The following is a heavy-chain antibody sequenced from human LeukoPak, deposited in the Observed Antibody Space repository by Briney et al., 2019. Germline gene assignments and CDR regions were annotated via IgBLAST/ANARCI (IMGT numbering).Heavy chain of an antibody. J-gene: IGHJ6*03. CDR3: ARFNGYYMDV. V-gene: IGHV3-48*01. Sequence: GGSLRLSCAASGFTFSTYKMNWVRQAPGKGLEWVSYITSGSTTIYYADSVKGRFTISRGNAKNSLYLQMNSLRAEDTAVYYCARFNGYYMDVWGKGTTVTVSS. D-gene: IGHD3-16*02. CDR1: GFTFSTYK. CDR2: ITSGSTTI.